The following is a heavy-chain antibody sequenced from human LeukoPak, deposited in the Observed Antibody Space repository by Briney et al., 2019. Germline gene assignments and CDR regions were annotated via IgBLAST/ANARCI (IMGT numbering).Heavy chain of an antibody. CDR2: ISVGSTYI. CDR1: GSTFSSYS. CDR3: ARGRLDAFDI. J-gene: IGHJ3*02. D-gene: IGHD4-11*01. V-gene: IGHV3-21*01. Sequence: PGGSLRLSCAASGSTFSSYSMNWVRQAPGKGLEWVSSISVGSTYIYYADSLKGRFTISRDNAKNSLYPQMNSLRAEDTAVYYCARGRLDAFDIWGQGTMVTVSS.